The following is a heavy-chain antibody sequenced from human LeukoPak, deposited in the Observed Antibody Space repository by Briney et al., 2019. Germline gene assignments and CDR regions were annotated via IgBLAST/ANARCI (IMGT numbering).Heavy chain of an antibody. CDR2: IKSKTDGGTI. CDR1: GFTFTNAW. CDR3: AAGTGYSDFDY. D-gene: IGHD3-9*01. V-gene: IGHV3-15*01. J-gene: IGHJ4*02. Sequence: GGSLRLSCAASGFTFTNAWMSWVRQAPGKGLEWVGCIKSKTDGGTIDYAAPVKGRFTISRDDSKNTLYLQMNSLEIEDTAVYYCAAGTGYSDFDYWGQGTLVTVSS.